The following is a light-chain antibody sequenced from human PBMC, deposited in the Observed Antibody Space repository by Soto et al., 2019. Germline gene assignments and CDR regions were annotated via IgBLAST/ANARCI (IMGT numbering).Light chain of an antibody. CDR1: QSVSSN. Sequence: EIVMTQSPATLSVSPGERATLSCRASQSVSSNLAWYQQKPGQAPRLLIYGASTRATGIPARYSGRGSGTEFTLTISRLQSEYCAGYYFQQYNNGPPLTFGHGTKREIK. V-gene: IGKV3-15*01. CDR3: QQYNNGPPLT. J-gene: IGKJ2*01. CDR2: GAS.